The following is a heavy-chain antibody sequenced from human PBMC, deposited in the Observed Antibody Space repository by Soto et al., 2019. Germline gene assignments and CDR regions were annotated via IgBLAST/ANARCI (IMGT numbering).Heavy chain of an antibody. Sequence: PSETLSLTCAVLGGSFSGYYWSWIRQPPGKGLEWIGEINHSGSTNYNPSLKSRVTISVDTSKNQFSLKLSSVTAADTAVYYCARGGQWLRTRYFDYWGQGTLVTVSS. CDR1: GGSFSGYY. V-gene: IGHV4-34*01. CDR2: INHSGST. D-gene: IGHD5-12*01. J-gene: IGHJ4*02. CDR3: ARGGQWLRTRYFDY.